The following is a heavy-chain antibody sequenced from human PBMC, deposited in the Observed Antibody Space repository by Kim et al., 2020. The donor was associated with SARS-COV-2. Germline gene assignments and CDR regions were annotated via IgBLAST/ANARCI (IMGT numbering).Heavy chain of an antibody. V-gene: IGHV4-30-2*01. CDR2: IYHSGST. CDR3: ARGGLTRDGYRN. Sequence: SETLSLTCAVSGGSISSGGYSWSWIRQPPGKGLEWIGYIYHSGSTYYNPSLKSRVTISVDRSKNQFSLKLSSVTAADTAVYYCARGGLTRDGYRNWGQGTLVTVSS. J-gene: IGHJ4*02. CDR1: GGSISSGGYS. D-gene: IGHD3-9*01.